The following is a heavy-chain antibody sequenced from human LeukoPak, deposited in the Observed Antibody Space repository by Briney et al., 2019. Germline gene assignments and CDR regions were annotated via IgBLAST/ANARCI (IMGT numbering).Heavy chain of an antibody. Sequence: GGSLRLSCAASGFTFSSYAMHWVRQAPGKGLEWVAVISYDGSNKYYADSVKGRFIISRDNAKNTLYLQMNSLRAEDTAVYYCARDPSSGWYLKGWFDPWGQGTLVTVSS. J-gene: IGHJ5*02. D-gene: IGHD6-19*01. CDR3: ARDPSSGWYLKGWFDP. V-gene: IGHV3-30*04. CDR1: GFTFSSYA. CDR2: ISYDGSNK.